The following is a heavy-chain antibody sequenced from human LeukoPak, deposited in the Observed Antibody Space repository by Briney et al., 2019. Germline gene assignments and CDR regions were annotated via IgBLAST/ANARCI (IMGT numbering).Heavy chain of an antibody. J-gene: IGHJ6*02. D-gene: IGHD6-13*01. Sequence: ASVKVSCKASGGTFSSYAISWVRQAPGQGLEWMGWINPNSGGTNYAQKFQGWVTMTRDTSISTAYMELSRLRSDDTAVYYCAREGTITTAAAGTHYYYGMDVWGQGTTVTVSS. V-gene: IGHV1-2*04. CDR3: AREGTITTAAAGTHYYYGMDV. CDR2: INPNSGGT. CDR1: GGTFSSYA.